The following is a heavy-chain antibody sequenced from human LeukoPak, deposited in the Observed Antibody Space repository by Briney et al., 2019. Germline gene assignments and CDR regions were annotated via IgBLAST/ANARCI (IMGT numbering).Heavy chain of an antibody. CDR2: IWYDGSNK. CDR1: GFTFSSYG. Sequence: PGRSLRLSCAASGFTFSSYGMHWVRQAPGKGLEWVAVIWYDGSNKYYADSVKGRFTISRDNSKNTLYLQMNSLRAEDTAVYYCARDQGYSSGWFETFPYYYYYGMDVWGQGTTVTVSS. D-gene: IGHD6-19*01. J-gene: IGHJ6*02. CDR3: ARDQGYSSGWFETFPYYYYYGMDV. V-gene: IGHV3-33*01.